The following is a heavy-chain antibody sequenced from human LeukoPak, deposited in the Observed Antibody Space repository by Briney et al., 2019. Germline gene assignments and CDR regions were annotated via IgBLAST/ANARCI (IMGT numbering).Heavy chain of an antibody. CDR1: GFTFDDYA. D-gene: IGHD3-16*01. CDR3: AKDFYRLGEFDAFDN. J-gene: IGHJ3*02. CDR2: ISWNSGRI. V-gene: IGHV3-9*01. Sequence: GRSLRLSCAASGFTFDDYAMHWVRQAPGKGLEWVSGISWNSGRIGYADSVKGRFTISRDNAKNSLYLQMNSLRVEDTALYYCAKDFYRLGEFDAFDNWGQGTMVTVSS.